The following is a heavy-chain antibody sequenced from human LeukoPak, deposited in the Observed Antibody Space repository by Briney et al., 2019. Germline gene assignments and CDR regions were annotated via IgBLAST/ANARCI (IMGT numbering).Heavy chain of an antibody. CDR1: GYTFTGYY. J-gene: IGHJ4*02. D-gene: IGHD6-19*01. CDR2: INPNSGGT. Sequence: ASVKVSCKASGYTFTGYYMHWVRQAPGQGLEWMGWINPNSGGTNYAQKFQGWVTMTRDTSISTAYMELSRLRSDDTVVYYCAREGIAVAGFDYWGQGTLVTVSS. CDR3: AREGIAVAGFDY. V-gene: IGHV1-2*04.